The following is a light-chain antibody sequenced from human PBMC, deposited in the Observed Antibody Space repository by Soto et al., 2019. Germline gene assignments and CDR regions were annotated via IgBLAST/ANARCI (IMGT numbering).Light chain of an antibody. CDR2: DVS. Sequence: QSVLTQPASVSGSPGQSITISCTGTSSDVGFYNYVSWYRHHPGKVPKVMIYDVSDRPSGVSNRFSGSKSGNTASLTISGLQAEDEADYYCNSYTSSSTYVFGTGTKVTVL. V-gene: IGLV2-14*03. CDR1: SSDVGFYNY. CDR3: NSYTSSSTYV. J-gene: IGLJ1*01.